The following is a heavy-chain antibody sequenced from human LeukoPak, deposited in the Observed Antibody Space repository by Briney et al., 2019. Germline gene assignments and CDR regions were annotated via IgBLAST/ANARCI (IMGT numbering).Heavy chain of an antibody. Sequence: GSLRLSCAASGFTFSSYGMHWIRQPPGKGLEWIGSIYYSGSTYYNPSLKSRVTISVDTSKNQFSLKLSSVTAADTAVYYCARGDVLDYFIEYWGQGTLVTVSS. D-gene: IGHD3-16*01. CDR3: ARGDVLDYFIEY. V-gene: IGHV4-38-2*01. J-gene: IGHJ4*02. CDR2: IYYSGST. CDR1: GFTFSSYG.